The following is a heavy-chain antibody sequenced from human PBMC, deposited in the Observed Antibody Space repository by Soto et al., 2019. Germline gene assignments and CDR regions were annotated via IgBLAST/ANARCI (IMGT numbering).Heavy chain of an antibody. J-gene: IGHJ4*02. CDR2: ISYDGSNK. CDR1: GFTFSSYG. D-gene: IGHD2-2*01. Sequence: GGSLRLSCAASGFTFSSYGMHWVRQAPGKGLEWVAVISYDGSNKYYADSVKGRFTISRDNSKNTLYLQMNSLRAEDTAVYYCAKDLYGVHSLVVVPAAMGLFDYWGQGTLVTVSS. V-gene: IGHV3-30*18. CDR3: AKDLYGVHSLVVVPAAMGLFDY.